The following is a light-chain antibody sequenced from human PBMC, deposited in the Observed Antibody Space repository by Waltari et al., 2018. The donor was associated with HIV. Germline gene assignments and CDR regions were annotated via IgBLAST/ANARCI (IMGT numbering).Light chain of an antibody. J-gene: IGKJ2*01. CDR3: QQYYTAPYT. CDR1: RNVFGLTYQVGS. CDR2: WGS. Sequence: IVMTQSPASLAVTLGDRVTINCKSSRNVFGLTYQVGSLSWYQQKPGQPPKLLIRWGSTREGGVPERFSAGGYGTEFTLTISSLEEEDVGVYYCQQYYTAPYTFGQGTRVEVK. V-gene: IGKV4-1*01.